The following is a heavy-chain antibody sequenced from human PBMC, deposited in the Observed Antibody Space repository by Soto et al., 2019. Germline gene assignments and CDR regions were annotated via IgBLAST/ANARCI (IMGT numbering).Heavy chain of an antibody. Sequence: GGSLRLSCSASGCTFNNYAMSWVRQTPEKGLGWCSGISGSGSSTYYAYSVRGRFRSSRDNFKKRLYLQMNSLRSEDTAVYYCAKDGYADSVGMRFDFGGTGTLVNLSS. V-gene: IGHV3-23*01. CDR2: ISGSGSST. J-gene: IGHJ4*01. D-gene: IGHD5-12*01. CDR1: GCTFNNYA. CDR3: AKDGYADSVGMRFDF.